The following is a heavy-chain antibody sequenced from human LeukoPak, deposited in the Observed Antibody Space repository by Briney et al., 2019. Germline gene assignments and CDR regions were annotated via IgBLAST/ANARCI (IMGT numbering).Heavy chain of an antibody. CDR3: ARGGGASDY. Sequence: PGGSLRLSCAASGVTFTTYWMSWIRQAPGKGLEWVANIRQDGSEKSYVDSVKGRFTISRDNAKNSVYLQMNRRRAEDTALYYCARGGGASDYWGQGTLVTVSS. J-gene: IGHJ4*02. V-gene: IGHV3-7*01. D-gene: IGHD1-26*01. CDR1: GVTFTTYW. CDR2: IRQDGSEK.